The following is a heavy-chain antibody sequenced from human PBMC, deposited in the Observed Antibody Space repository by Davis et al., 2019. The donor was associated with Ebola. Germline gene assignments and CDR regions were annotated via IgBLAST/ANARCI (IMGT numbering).Heavy chain of an antibody. CDR1: GGTFTSYG. CDR3: ASSSSEIGIDY. V-gene: IGHV1-69*06. CDR2: IIPIFGTA. D-gene: IGHD2-2*01. Sequence: AASVKVSCKASGGTFTSYGISWVRQAPGQGLEWMGGIIPIFGTANYAQKFQGRVTITADKSTSTAYMELSSLRSEDTAVYYCASSSSEIGIDYWGQGTLVTVSS. J-gene: IGHJ4*02.